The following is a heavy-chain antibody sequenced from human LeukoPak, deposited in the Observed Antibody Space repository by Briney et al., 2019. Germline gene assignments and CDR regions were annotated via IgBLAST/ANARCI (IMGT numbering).Heavy chain of an antibody. CDR3: ARRPDYYYGMDV. Sequence: PSETLSLTCTVSGGSISSSSYYWGWIRQPPGKGLEWIGSIYYSGSTYYNPSLKSRVTISVDTSKNQFSLKLSSVTAADTAVYYCARRPDYYYGMDVWGQGTTVTVSS. V-gene: IGHV4-39*01. J-gene: IGHJ6*02. CDR2: IYYSGST. CDR1: GGSISSSSYY.